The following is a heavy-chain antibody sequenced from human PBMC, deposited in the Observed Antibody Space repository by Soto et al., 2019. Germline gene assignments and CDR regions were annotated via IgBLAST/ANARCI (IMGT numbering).Heavy chain of an antibody. V-gene: IGHV3-23*01. J-gene: IGHJ6*02. D-gene: IGHD1-1*01. CDR1: GFTFSTYA. CDR3: VKGYWKGDV. CDR2: ISGSGGSI. Sequence: EVQLLESGGGLVQPGGSLRLSCAASGFTFSTYAMNWFRQAPGNGLEWVSAISGSGGSIHYADSVKGRFTISRDNSKNTPYLQMNSLRDEDTAVYHCVKGYWKGDVWGRGTTVTVSS.